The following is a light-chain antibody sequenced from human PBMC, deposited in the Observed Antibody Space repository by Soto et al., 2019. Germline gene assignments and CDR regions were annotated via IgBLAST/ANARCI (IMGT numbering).Light chain of an antibody. CDR2: EVN. V-gene: IGLV2-23*02. CDR1: SSDIGNYNL. J-gene: IGLJ1*01. Sequence: QAVVTQPASVSGSPGQSITISCAGTSSDIGNYNLVSWYQQHPGKAPKLMICEVNKRPSGVSNRFSGSKSGNTASLTISGLQAEDEADYYCCSYAGTVAYVFGTGTKLTVL. CDR3: CSYAGTVAYV.